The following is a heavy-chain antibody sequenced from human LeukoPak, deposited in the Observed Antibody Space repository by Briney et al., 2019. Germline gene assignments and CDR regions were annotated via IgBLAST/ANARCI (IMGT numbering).Heavy chain of an antibody. Sequence: PGGSLRLSCAASGFTFNTFWMSWVRQAPGKGLEWVANIDEDGSEKYYVESVKGRFTISRDNAKNTLYLQMNSLRAEDTAVYYCAKDDQPHYWGQGTLVTVSS. CDR1: GFTFNTFW. D-gene: IGHD2-2*01. CDR3: AKDDQPHY. V-gene: IGHV3-7*01. CDR2: IDEDGSEK. J-gene: IGHJ4*02.